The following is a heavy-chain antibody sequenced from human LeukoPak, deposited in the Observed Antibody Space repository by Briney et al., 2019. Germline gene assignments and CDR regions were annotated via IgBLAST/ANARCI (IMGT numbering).Heavy chain of an antibody. CDR2: IYSGDST. CDR3: ARDTGEYGSGSYFDY. D-gene: IGHD3-10*01. Sequence: GGSLRLSCAASGFTVSSNYMSWVRQAPGKGLEWVSVIYSGDSTYYADSVKGRFTISRDNSKNTLYLQMNSLRAEDTAVYYCARDTGEYGSGSYFDYWGQGTLVTVSS. CDR1: GFTVSSNY. J-gene: IGHJ4*02. V-gene: IGHV3-66*01.